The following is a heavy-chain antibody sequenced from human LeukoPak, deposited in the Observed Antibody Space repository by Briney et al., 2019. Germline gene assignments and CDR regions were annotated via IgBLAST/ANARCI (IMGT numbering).Heavy chain of an antibody. V-gene: IGHV1-2*02. J-gene: IGHJ4*02. D-gene: IGHD3-22*01. CDR1: GYTFTGYY. Sequence: ASVKVSRKASGYTFTGYYMHWVRQAPGQGLEWMGWINPNSGGTNYAQKFQGRVTMTRDTSISTAYMELSRLRSDDTAVYYCAREPGWHYDSSGYRRMTVFDYWGQGTLVTVSS. CDR3: AREPGWHYDSSGYRRMTVFDY. CDR2: INPNSGGT.